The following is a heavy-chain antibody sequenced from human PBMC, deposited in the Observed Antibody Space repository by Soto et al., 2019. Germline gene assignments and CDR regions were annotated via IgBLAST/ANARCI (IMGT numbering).Heavy chain of an antibody. V-gene: IGHV3-7*01. CDR3: ARGRGCSTGCHNFDY. CDR2: IKQDGSEK. Sequence: EVQLVESGGGLVQPGGSLRLSCAASGFTFSSYWMSWVRQAPGKGLEWVGNIKQDGSEKYYVDSVKGRFTISRDNAKNSLYLQMNSLRAEDTAVYYCARGRGCSTGCHNFDYWGQGTLVTVSS. CDR1: GFTFSSYW. D-gene: IGHD2-2*01. J-gene: IGHJ4*01.